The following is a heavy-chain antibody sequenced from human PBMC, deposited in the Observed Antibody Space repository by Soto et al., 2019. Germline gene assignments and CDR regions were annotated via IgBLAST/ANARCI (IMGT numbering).Heavy chain of an antibody. J-gene: IGHJ3*02. CDR3: ARDGYYDSSGYYYDAFDI. D-gene: IGHD3-22*01. CDR2: ISAYNGNT. V-gene: IGHV1-18*04. Sequence: QVQLVQSGAEVKKPGASVKVSCKASGYTFTSYGIIWVRQAPGQGLEWMGWISAYNGNTNYAQKLQGRVTMTTDTSTSTAYMELRSLRSDDTAVYYCARDGYYDSSGYYYDAFDIWGQWTMVTVSS. CDR1: GYTFTSYG.